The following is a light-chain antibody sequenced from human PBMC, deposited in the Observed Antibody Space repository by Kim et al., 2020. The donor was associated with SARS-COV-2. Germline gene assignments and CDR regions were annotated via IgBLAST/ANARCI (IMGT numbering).Light chain of an antibody. CDR3: LQHYNYPLT. CDR1: QGINNY. J-gene: IGKJ4*01. CDR2: GAS. Sequence: ASIGDRSTITFRASQGINNYLAWFRQTPVKAPKRLIYGASSLQSGVPSRFSGSGSGTDFTLTISSLQPEDFATYYCLQHYNYPLTFGGGTKVDIK. V-gene: IGKV1-17*03.